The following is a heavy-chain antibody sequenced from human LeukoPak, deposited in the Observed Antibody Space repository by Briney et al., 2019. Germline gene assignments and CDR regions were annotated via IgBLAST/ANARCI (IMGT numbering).Heavy chain of an antibody. CDR1: GGSFSGYY. D-gene: IGHD4-23*01. J-gene: IGHJ4*02. CDR3: ARGTVVDY. CDR2: INHSGST. V-gene: IGHV4-34*01. Sequence: PPETLSLTCAVYGGSFSGYYWSWIRQPPGKGLEWIGEINHSGSTNYNPSLKSRVTISVDTSKNQFSLKLSSVTAADTAVYYCARGTVVDYWGQGTLVTVSS.